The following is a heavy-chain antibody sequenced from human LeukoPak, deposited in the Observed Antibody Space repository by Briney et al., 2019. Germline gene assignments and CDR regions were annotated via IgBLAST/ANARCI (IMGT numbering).Heavy chain of an antibody. Sequence: GGSLRLSCAASGFTFSSYAMSWVRQAPGKGLEWVSVISGNGGSTHYADFVKGRFTISRDNSKNSLYLQMNSLRAEDTAVYYCARDDVDIVATTIAYFDYWGQGTLVTVSS. CDR1: GFTFSSYA. J-gene: IGHJ4*02. CDR3: ARDDVDIVATTIAYFDY. D-gene: IGHD5-12*01. CDR2: ISGNGGST. V-gene: IGHV3-23*01.